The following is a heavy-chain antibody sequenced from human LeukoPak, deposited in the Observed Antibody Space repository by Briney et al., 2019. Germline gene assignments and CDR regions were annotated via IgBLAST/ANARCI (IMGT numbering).Heavy chain of an antibody. D-gene: IGHD2-2*01. CDR2: ISTSSRYI. V-gene: IGHV3-21*01. CDR3: ARADCSSSTCYLRRSWLDP. CDR1: GFTFSSYD. J-gene: IGHJ5*02. Sequence: GGSLRLSCAASGFTFSSYDMNWVRQAPGKGLEWVSSISTSSRYIYYTDSVRGRFTISRDDAKNSLYLQMNSLRAEDTAVYYCARADCSSSTCYLRRSWLDPWGQGTLVTVSS.